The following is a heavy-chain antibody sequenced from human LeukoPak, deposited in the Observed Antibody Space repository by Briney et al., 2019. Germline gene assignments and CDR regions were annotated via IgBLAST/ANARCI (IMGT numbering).Heavy chain of an antibody. J-gene: IGHJ1*01. D-gene: IGHD1-26*01. CDR2: ISGSGVTT. CDR1: GFTFSSFA. V-gene: IGHV3-23*01. CDR3: AKKVVVGATSPYSDFQD. Sequence: GGSLRLSCVASGFTFSSFAMAWVRQAPGKGLEWVSAISGSGVTTHYAGSVKGRFSISRDNSKNTLYLQMNSLRAEDTALYYCAKKVVVGATSPYSDFQDWGQGTLVTVSS.